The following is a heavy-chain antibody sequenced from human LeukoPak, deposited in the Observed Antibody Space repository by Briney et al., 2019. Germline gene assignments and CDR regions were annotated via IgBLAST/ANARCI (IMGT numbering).Heavy chain of an antibody. J-gene: IGHJ5*02. D-gene: IGHD6-6*01. V-gene: IGHV4-61*02. CDR1: GGSISSGSYY. CDR2: IYTSGST. CDR3: ASTTGYSSSNWFDP. Sequence: PSETLSLTCTVSGGSISSGSYYWSWIRQSAGKGLEWIGRIYTSGSTNYNPSLKSRVTISVDTSKNQFSLKLSSVTAADTAVYYCASTTGYSSSNWFDPWGQGTLVTVSS.